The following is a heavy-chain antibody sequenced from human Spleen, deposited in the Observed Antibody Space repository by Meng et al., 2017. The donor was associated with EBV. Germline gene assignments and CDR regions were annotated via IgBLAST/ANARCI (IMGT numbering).Heavy chain of an antibody. CDR2: IYHSGST. CDR1: GGSISSSNW. CDR3: ARGKTWIAAAGTFDY. J-gene: IGHJ4*02. Sequence: QVQLQRSGPGLVKPSGTLSLTCAVSGGSISSSNWWSWVRQPPGKGLEWIGEIYHSGSTNYNPSLKSRVTISIDKSKNQFSLKLNSVTAADTALYYCARGKTWIAAAGTFDYWGQGTLVTVSS. V-gene: IGHV4-4*02. D-gene: IGHD6-13*01.